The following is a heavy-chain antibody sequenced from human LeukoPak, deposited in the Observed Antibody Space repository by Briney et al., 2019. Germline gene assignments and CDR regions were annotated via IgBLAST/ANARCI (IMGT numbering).Heavy chain of an antibody. CDR2: IKQDGSEQ. V-gene: IGHV3-7*01. Sequence: PGGSLRLSCAASGFTFSNYWMSWVRQTPGKGLEWVANIKQDGSEQYYVDSMEDRFTVSRDNAKNSLSLQMNSLRADDTAVYYCARNSGWSVDYWGQGALVTVS. CDR3: ARNSGWSVDY. CDR1: GFTFSNYW. D-gene: IGHD6-19*01. J-gene: IGHJ4*02.